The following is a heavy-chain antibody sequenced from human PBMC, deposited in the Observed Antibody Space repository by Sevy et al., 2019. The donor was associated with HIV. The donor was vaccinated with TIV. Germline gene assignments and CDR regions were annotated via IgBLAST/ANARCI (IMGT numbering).Heavy chain of an antibody. CDR3: GEHCTAVGCYYDY. V-gene: IGHV3-23*01. J-gene: IGHJ4*02. Sequence: GGSLRLSCAAPGFTFSGYAMNWVRQAPGKGLEWVSSINPSGSSTSYADSVKGRFTISRDNSKNMLYLQMNSLRAEDTAVYYCGEHCTAVGCYYDYWGQGTLVTVSS. CDR1: GFTFSGYA. CDR2: INPSGSST. D-gene: IGHD2-8*02.